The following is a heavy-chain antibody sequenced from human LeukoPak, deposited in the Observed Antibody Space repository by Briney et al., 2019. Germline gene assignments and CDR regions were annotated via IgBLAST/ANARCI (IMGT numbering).Heavy chain of an antibody. D-gene: IGHD3-22*01. J-gene: IGHJ4*02. V-gene: IGHV3-23*01. CDR3: AKVLTYFYDRSGYSPLGY. Sequence: GGSLRLSCAASGFTFSSYAMSWVRQAPGKGLEWVSAISGSGGSTYYADSVKGRFTISRDNSKNALYLQMNSLRAEDTAVYYCAKVLTYFYDRSGYSPLGYWGQGTLVPVSS. CDR1: GFTFSSYA. CDR2: ISGSGGST.